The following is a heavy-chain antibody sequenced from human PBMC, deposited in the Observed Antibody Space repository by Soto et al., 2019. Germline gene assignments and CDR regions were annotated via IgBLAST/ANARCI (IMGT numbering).Heavy chain of an antibody. CDR1: GGTFSSYA. D-gene: IGHD3-10*01. CDR2: IIPIFGTA. CDR3: ASWAAGYYGSGSYSPFDY. Sequence: QVQPVQSGAEVKKPGSSVKVSCKASGGTFSSYAISWVRQAPGQGLEWMGGIIPIFGTANYAQKFQGRVTITADESTSTAYMERSSLRSEDTAVYYCASWAAGYYGSGSYSPFDYWGQGTLVTVSS. J-gene: IGHJ4*02. V-gene: IGHV1-69*01.